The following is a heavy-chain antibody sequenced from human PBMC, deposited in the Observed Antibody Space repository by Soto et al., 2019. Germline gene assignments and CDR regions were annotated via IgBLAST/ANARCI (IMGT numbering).Heavy chain of an antibody. CDR1: GFTVSSNY. CDR2: IYSGGST. Sequence: GGSLRLSCAASGFTVSSNYISWVRQAPGKGLEWVSVIYSGGSTYYADSVKGRFTISRDNSKNTLYLQMNSLRAEDTAVYYCARDRSGSYTDYWGQGTLVTVSS. J-gene: IGHJ4*02. D-gene: IGHD1-26*01. CDR3: ARDRSGSYTDY. V-gene: IGHV3-53*01.